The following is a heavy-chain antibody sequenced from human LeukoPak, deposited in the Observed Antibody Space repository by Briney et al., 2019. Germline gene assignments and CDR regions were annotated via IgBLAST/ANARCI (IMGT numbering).Heavy chain of an antibody. V-gene: IGHV5-51*01. CDR1: GYSFTSYW. CDR3: ARGYCSGGACYLKYCFDY. J-gene: IGHJ4*02. CDR2: IYPGDSDT. D-gene: IGHD2-15*01. Sequence: GESLKISCQGSGYSFTSYWIAWVRQMPGKGLEWIGIIYPGDSDTRYSPSFQGQVTISVDRSIGTAYLQWSSLKASDTAMYYCARGYCSGGACYLKYCFDYWGRGTLVTVSS.